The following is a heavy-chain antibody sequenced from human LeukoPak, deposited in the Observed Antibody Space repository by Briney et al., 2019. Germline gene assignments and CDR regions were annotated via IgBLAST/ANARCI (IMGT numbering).Heavy chain of an antibody. D-gene: IGHD3-10*01. CDR3: AKDRVLWFGEGIDY. CDR2: ISYDGSNK. V-gene: IGHV3-30*18. Sequence: GGSLRLSCAASGFTFSSYGMHWVRQAPGKGLEWVAVISYDGSNKYYADSVKGRFTISRDNSKNTLYLQMNSLRAEDTAVYYCAKDRVLWFGEGIDYWGRGTLVTVSS. CDR1: GFTFSSYG. J-gene: IGHJ4*02.